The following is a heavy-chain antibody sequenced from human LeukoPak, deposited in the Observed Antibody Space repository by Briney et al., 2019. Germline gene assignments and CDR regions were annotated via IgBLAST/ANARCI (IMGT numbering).Heavy chain of an antibody. V-gene: IGHV3-23*01. Sequence: GGSLRLSCAASGFTFSNYAMIWVRQAPGKGLEWVSVIIGTGTKTHYADSVKGRFTISRDNPKNTLYLQMNSLRAEDTAVYYCARTRVPAAIGAAFDIWGQGTMVTVSS. CDR3: ARTRVPAAIGAAFDI. CDR2: IIGTGTKT. CDR1: GFTFSNYA. J-gene: IGHJ3*02. D-gene: IGHD2-2*01.